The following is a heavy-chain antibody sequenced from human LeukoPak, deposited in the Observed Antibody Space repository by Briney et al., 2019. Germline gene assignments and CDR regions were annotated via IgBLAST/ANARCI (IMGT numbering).Heavy chain of an antibody. CDR3: ARDVRHRYCSSATCYRGWFDP. Sequence: RASVKVSCKASGYTFTSYAISWVRQAPGQGLEWMGGIIPFFGTAIYAQKFQDRVTITADDSTSTAYMELRSLRSEDTAVYYCARDVRHRYCSSATCYRGWFDPWGQGTLVTVSS. CDR2: IIPFFGTA. V-gene: IGHV1-69*13. CDR1: GYTFTSYA. J-gene: IGHJ5*02. D-gene: IGHD2-2*01.